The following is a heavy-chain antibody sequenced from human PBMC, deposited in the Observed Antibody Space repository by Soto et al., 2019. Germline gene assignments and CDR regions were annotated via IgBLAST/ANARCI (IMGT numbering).Heavy chain of an antibody. D-gene: IGHD3-22*01. Sequence: PGGSLRLSCAASGFTVSSNYMSWVRQAPGKGLEWVSVIYSGGSTYYADSVKGRFTISRHNSKNTLYLQMNSLRAEDTAVYYCARVRVDSSGYYYDYWGQGTLVTVSS. CDR2: IYSGGST. CDR1: GFTVSSNY. V-gene: IGHV3-53*04. CDR3: ARVRVDSSGYYYDY. J-gene: IGHJ4*02.